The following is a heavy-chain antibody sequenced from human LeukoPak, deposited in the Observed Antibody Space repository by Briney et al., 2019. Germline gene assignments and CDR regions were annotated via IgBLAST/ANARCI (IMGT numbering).Heavy chain of an antibody. Sequence: SETLSLTCTVSGGSISSYYWSWIRQPPGKGLEWIGYIYYSGSTNYNPSLKSRVTISVDTSKNQFSLKLSSVTAADTAVYYCARHGLQWLADYWGQGTLVTVSS. CDR3: ARHGLQWLADY. CDR1: GGSISSYY. D-gene: IGHD6-19*01. J-gene: IGHJ4*02. CDR2: IYYSGST. V-gene: IGHV4-59*08.